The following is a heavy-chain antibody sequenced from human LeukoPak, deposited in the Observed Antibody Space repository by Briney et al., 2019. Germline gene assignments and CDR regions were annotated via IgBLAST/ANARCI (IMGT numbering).Heavy chain of an antibody. J-gene: IGHJ4*02. Sequence: SETLSLTCTVSGGSISTYYWSWIRQPPGKGLEWIGYIYYSGSTNYNPSLKSRVTISVDTSKSQFSLKLSSVTAADTAVYYCARGYSSSWFYFDYRGQGTLVTVSS. CDR3: ARGYSSSWFYFDY. CDR2: IYYSGST. D-gene: IGHD6-13*01. CDR1: GGSISTYY. V-gene: IGHV4-59*01.